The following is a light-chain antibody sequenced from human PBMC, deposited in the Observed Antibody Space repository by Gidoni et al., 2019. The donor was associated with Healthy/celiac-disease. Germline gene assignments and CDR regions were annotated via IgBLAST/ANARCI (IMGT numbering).Light chain of an antibody. J-gene: IGKJ2*01. Sequence: ASNLETGVPSRFSGSGSGTDFTFTISSLQPEDIATYYCQQYDNPGGYTFGQGTKLEIK. V-gene: IGKV1-33*01. CDR2: AS. CDR3: QQYDNPGGYT.